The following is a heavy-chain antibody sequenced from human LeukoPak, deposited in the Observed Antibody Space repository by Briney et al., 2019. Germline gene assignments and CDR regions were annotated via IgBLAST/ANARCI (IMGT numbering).Heavy chain of an antibody. CDR2: ISYDGSNK. D-gene: IGHD7-27*01. J-gene: IGHJ4*02. CDR1: GFTFSSYA. V-gene: IGHV3-30-3*01. CDR3: ARVPTWVRNYFDY. Sequence: GGSLRLSCAASGFTFSSYAMHWVRQAPGKGPGWVAVISYDGSNKYYADSVKGRFTISRDNSKNTLYLQMNSLRAEDTAVYYCARVPTWVRNYFDYWGQGTLVTVSS.